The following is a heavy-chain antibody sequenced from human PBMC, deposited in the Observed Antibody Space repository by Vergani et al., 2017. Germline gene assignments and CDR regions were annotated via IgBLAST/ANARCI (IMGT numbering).Heavy chain of an antibody. V-gene: IGHV4-61*01. CDR1: GGSVSSGSYY. D-gene: IGHD2-15*01. J-gene: IGHJ5*02. Sequence: QVQLQESGPGLVKPSETLSLTCTVSGGSVSSGSYYWSWIRQPPGKGLEWIGYIYYSGSTNYNPSLKSRVTISVDTSKNQFSLKLSSVTAADTAVYYCAREVVAATHNWFDPWGQGTLVTVSS. CDR2: IYYSGST. CDR3: AREVVAATHNWFDP.